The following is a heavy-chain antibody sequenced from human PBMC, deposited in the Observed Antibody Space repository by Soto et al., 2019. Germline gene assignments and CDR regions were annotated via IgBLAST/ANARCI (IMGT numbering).Heavy chain of an antibody. V-gene: IGHV4-34*01. CDR2: INHSGST. J-gene: IGHJ6*04. Sequence: PSETLSLTCAVYGGSFSGYYWSWIRQPPGKGLEWIGEINHSGSTKYNPSLKSRVTISVDTSKNQFSLKLSSVTAADTAVYYCARGRHCSGGSCYWFHYGMDVWGKGTTVTVSS. CDR1: GGSFSGYY. CDR3: ARGRHCSGGSCYWFHYGMDV. D-gene: IGHD2-15*01.